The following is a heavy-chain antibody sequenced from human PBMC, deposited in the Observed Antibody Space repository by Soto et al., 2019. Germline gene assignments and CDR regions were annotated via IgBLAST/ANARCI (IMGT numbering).Heavy chain of an antibody. D-gene: IGHD3-22*01. CDR2: ISSSSSTI. V-gene: IGHV3-48*04. Sequence: GGSLRLSCAASGFTFSSYSMNWVRQAPGKGLEWVSYISSSSSTIYYADSVKGRFTISRDNAKNSLYLQMNSLRAEDTAVYYCARDRGYDSSGPDAFDIWGQGTMVTVSS. CDR1: GFTFSSYS. J-gene: IGHJ3*02. CDR3: ARDRGYDSSGPDAFDI.